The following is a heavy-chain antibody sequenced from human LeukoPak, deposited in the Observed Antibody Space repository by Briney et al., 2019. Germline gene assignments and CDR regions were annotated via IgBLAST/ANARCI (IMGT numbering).Heavy chain of an antibody. CDR3: ANYPTYGSGSDY. V-gene: IGHV3-21*04. CDR1: GFTFSSYS. Sequence: GGSLRLSCAASGFTFSSYSMNWVRQAPGKGLEWVSSISNSGSYIYYADSMKGRFTISRDNAKNSLYLQLNSLRAEDTAVYYCANYPTYGSGSDYWGQGTLVTVSS. D-gene: IGHD3-10*01. CDR2: ISNSGSYI. J-gene: IGHJ4*02.